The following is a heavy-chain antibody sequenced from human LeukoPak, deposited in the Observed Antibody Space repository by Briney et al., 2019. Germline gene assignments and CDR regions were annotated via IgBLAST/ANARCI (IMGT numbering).Heavy chain of an antibody. CDR1: GYTFTGYY. CDR2: INPNSGGT. V-gene: IGHV1-2*02. Sequence: GASVKVSCKASGYTFTGYYMHWVRQAPGQGLEWMGWINPNSGGTNYAQKFQGRVTMTRDTSISTAYMEVSRLRSDDTAVYYCTRDPRGAATPYYYGLDVWGQGTTVTVSS. D-gene: IGHD2-15*01. J-gene: IGHJ6*02. CDR3: TRDPRGAATPYYYGLDV.